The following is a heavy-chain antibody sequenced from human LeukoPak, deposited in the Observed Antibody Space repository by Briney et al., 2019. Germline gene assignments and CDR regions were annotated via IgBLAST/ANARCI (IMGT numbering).Heavy chain of an antibody. CDR1: GFNFRTYA. CDR2: ISGSGDNT. V-gene: IGHV3-23*01. J-gene: IGHJ6*03. D-gene: IGHD1-1*01. CDR3: AKSGTGSTTYTHMDV. Sequence: GGSLRLSCAASGFNFRTYAMTWVRQAPGKGPQWVSGISGSGDNTYYADSAKGRFTISRDNSKNTLYLQMNSLSPEDTAVYYCAKSGTGSTTYTHMDVWGKGTTVTVSS.